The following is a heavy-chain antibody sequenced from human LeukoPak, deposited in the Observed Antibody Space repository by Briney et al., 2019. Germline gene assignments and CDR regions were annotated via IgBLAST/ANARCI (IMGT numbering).Heavy chain of an antibody. Sequence: GGSVRLSCAACGFTFSSYAVRWVRRAPGKALEGGSPISGSGCSTYYADSVRGRFNISRDNSKNTLYPQMNILSAGDTAVYYCARDLWWFDPWGQGTLVTVSS. CDR1: GFTFSSYA. D-gene: IGHD3-16*01. V-gene: IGHV3-23*01. CDR3: ARDLWWFDP. CDR2: ISGSGCST. J-gene: IGHJ5*02.